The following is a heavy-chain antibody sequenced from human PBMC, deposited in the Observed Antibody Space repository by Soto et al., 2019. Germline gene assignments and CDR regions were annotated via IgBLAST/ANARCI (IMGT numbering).Heavy chain of an antibody. J-gene: IGHJ4*02. CDR1: GCASTSYG. V-gene: IGHV1-18*01. CDR3: ARVSLQLWFPD. CDR2: ISAYNVNT. Sequence: ASVKMTCKASGCASTSYGISWVRQAPGQGLEWMGWISAYNVNTSYAQKLPGRVTMTTDTSTSTAYMELRSLRSDDTAVYYCARVSLQLWFPDWGLGILVTVSS. D-gene: IGHD5-18*01.